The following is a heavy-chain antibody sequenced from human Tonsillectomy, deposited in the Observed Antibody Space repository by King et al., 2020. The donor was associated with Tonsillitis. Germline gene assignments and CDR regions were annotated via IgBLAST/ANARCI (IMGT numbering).Heavy chain of an antibody. D-gene: IGHD3-22*01. J-gene: IGHJ4*02. CDR1: GYTFTGYY. CDR2: INPNSGGT. V-gene: IGHV1-2*02. Sequence: QLVQSGAEVKKPGASVKVSCKASGYTFTGYYMHWVRQAPGQGLEWMGWINPNSGGTNYAQKFQGRVTMTRDTSISTAYMDLSRPRSDDTAVYYCASAPAHSTGYMTSYYWGQGTLVTVSS. CDR3: ASAPAHSTGYMTSYY.